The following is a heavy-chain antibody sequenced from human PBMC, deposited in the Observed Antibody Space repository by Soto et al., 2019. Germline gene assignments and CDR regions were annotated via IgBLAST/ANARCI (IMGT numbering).Heavy chain of an antibody. V-gene: IGHV4-59*01. Sequence: QVQLQESGPGLVKPSETLSLTCTVSGGSISSYYWSWIRQPPGKGLEWIGYIYYSGSTNYNPSLTSRVTISVDTSKNQFSLKLSSVTAADTAVYYCAYAGGVIAYGIYYYGMDVWGQGTTVTVSS. CDR3: AYAGGVIAYGIYYYGMDV. CDR2: IYYSGST. D-gene: IGHD3-16*02. CDR1: GGSISSYY. J-gene: IGHJ6*02.